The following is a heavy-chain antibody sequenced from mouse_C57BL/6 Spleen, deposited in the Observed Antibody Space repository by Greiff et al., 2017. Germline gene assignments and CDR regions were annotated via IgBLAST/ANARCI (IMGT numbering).Heavy chain of an antibody. CDR1: GYSITSGYY. D-gene: IGHD1-1*01. CDR2: ISYDGSN. CDR3: AGVVNYFDY. V-gene: IGHV3-6*01. Sequence: DVQLQESGPGLVKPSQSLSLTCSVTGYSITSGYYWNWIRQFPGNKLEWMGYISYDGSNNYNPFLKNRISITRDTSKNQFFLKLNSVTTEDTATYYCAGVVNYFDYWGQGTTLTVSS. J-gene: IGHJ2*01.